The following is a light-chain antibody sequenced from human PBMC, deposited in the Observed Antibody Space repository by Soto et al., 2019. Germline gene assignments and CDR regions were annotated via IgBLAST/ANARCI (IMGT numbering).Light chain of an antibody. CDR2: HAH. V-gene: IGKV1-5*01. J-gene: IGKJ1*01. Sequence: DIQRTQSPSTLSASEGDRVTITCRASQSISTCLAWYQQKPGKVPKFLIYHAHTLGSGVPSRFSGSGSGAAYTLTIRSLQHDEFATYSYQQSNTDPWTLGQQTTVDI. CDR1: QSISTC. CDR3: QQSNTDPWT.